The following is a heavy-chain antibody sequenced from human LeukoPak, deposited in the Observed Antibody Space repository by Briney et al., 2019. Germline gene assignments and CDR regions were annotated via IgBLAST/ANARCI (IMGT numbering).Heavy chain of an antibody. D-gene: IGHD6-13*01. CDR1: GFTFSSYG. Sequence: GGSLRLSCVASGFTFSSYGMHWVRQAPGKGLEWVAVISYDGSNKNDADSVKGRFTIFRDNSKNTLYLQMNSLRAEDTAVYYCAKDRRSSWSFDYWGQGILVTVSS. V-gene: IGHV3-30*18. J-gene: IGHJ4*02. CDR2: ISYDGSNK. CDR3: AKDRRSSWSFDY.